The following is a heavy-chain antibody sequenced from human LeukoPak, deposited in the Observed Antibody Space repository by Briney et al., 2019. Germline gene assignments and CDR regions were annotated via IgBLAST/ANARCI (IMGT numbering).Heavy chain of an antibody. D-gene: IGHD2-21*01. CDR3: ARDRGGGWNYYYYYGMDV. Sequence: SVKVSCTASGGTFSSYAISWVRRAPGQGLEWMGRIIPILGIANYAQKFQGRVTITADKSTSTAYMELSSLRSEDTAVYYCARDRGGGWNYYYYYGMDVWGQGTTVTVSS. J-gene: IGHJ6*02. CDR2: IIPILGIA. V-gene: IGHV1-69*04. CDR1: GGTFSSYA.